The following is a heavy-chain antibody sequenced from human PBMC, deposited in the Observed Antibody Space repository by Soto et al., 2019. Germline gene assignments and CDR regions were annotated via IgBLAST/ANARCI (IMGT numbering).Heavy chain of an antibody. Sequence: EVQLVESGGGLIQPGGSLRLSCAASGFSVSSNYMSWVRQAPGKGLEWVSLIYSGGSTYYADSVKGRFTISRDNSKNTLYLQLNTLRAEDTAVYYCARSTPDFGNYGSPPRAPFDYWGQGTLVSVSS. CDR2: IYSGGST. J-gene: IGHJ4*02. CDR3: ARSTPDFGNYGSPPRAPFDY. V-gene: IGHV3-53*01. CDR1: GFSVSSNY. D-gene: IGHD4-17*01.